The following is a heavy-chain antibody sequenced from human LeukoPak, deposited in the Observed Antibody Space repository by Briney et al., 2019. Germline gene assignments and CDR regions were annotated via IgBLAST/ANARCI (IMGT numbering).Heavy chain of an antibody. CDR3: ARDRVYNFGYSDY. V-gene: IGHV3-64*02. Sequence: GGSLRLSCAASGFTFSTDSMHWARQAPGKGLEYVSTITSNGGSTYYADSVKGRFTISRDNSRNTLYLQMGSLRAEDMAVYYCARDRVYNFGYSDYWGQGTLVTVSS. CDR2: ITSNGGST. D-gene: IGHD5-18*01. CDR1: GFTFSTDS. J-gene: IGHJ4*02.